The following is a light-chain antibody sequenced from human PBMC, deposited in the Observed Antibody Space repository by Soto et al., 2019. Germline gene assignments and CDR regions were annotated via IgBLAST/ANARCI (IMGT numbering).Light chain of an antibody. CDR3: QQYDDVFS. CDR2: DAS. J-gene: IGKJ3*01. CDR1: HDINNF. Sequence: DIQMTQSPSSLSASIGDRVTFTCQARHDINNFLNWYQQKPGKAPKLLIYDASNLETGVPSRFSGDISGTNFTFTISDLQPEDVATYYCQQYDDVFSFGPGTRVDIK. V-gene: IGKV1-33*01.